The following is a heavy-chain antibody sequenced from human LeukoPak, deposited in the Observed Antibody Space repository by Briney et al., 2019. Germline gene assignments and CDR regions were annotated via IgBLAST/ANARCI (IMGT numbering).Heavy chain of an antibody. J-gene: IGHJ4*02. Sequence: PGGSLRLSCAASGFTFTNYAMHWVRQAPGKGLEWVGLISYDGSNKYYADSVKGRFTISRDNSKNTLYLQMNSLRAEDTAVYYCAKDTRYDYYFDYWGQGTLVTVSS. D-gene: IGHD5-12*01. V-gene: IGHV3-30-3*01. CDR1: GFTFTNYA. CDR2: ISYDGSNK. CDR3: AKDTRYDYYFDY.